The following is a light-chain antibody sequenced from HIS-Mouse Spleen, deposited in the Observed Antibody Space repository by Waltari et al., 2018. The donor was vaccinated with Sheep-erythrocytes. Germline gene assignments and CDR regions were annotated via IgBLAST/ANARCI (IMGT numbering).Light chain of an antibody. CDR3: CSYAGSYNHV. J-gene: IGLJ1*01. CDR1: RSDVGGYHY. V-gene: IGLV2-11*01. CDR2: DVS. Sequence: QSALTQPRSVSGSPGPSVTISCTATRSDVGGYHYVPWYQPHPGKAPKLMIYDVSKRPSGVPDRFSGSKSGNTASLTISGLQAEDEADYYCCSYAGSYNHVFATGTKVTVL.